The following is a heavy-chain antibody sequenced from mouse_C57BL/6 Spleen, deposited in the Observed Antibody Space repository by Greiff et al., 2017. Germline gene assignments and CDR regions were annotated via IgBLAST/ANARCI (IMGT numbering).Heavy chain of an antibody. CDR3: AREKAGSSWFAY. CDR2: IYPRSGNT. J-gene: IGHJ3*01. Sequence: VKLMESGAELARPGASVKLSCKASGYTFTSYGISWVKQRTGQGLEWIGEIYPRSGNTYYNEKFKGKATLTADKSSSTAYMELRSLTSEDSAVYFCAREKAGSSWFAYWGQGTLVTVSA. D-gene: IGHD1-1*01. CDR1: GYTFTSYG. V-gene: IGHV1-81*01.